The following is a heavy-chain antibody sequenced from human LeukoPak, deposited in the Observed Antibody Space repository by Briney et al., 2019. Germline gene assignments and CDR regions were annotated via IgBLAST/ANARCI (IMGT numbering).Heavy chain of an antibody. CDR3: AREGRVVRGSYDDWFDP. Sequence: PGGSLRLPCAASGFAFSIYSMNWVRQAPGKGPEWVSYISGSSSAIYYADSVKGRFIISRDNAKNSLHLQMTSLRAEDTAVYYCAREGRVVRGSYDDWFDPWGQGTLVTVSS. CDR1: GFAFSIYS. V-gene: IGHV3-48*01. J-gene: IGHJ5*02. CDR2: ISGSSSAI. D-gene: IGHD1-26*01.